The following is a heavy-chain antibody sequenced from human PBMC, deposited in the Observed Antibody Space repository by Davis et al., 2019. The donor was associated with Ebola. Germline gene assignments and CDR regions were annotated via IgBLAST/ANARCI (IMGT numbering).Heavy chain of an antibody. V-gene: IGHV4-59*08. Sequence: SETLSLTCTVSGGSISSYYWSWIRQPPGKGLEWIGYIYYSGSTYYNPSFESRVSISVDTSKNQFSLKLSSVTAADTAVYYCARHGRAAGMSWFDPWGQGTLVTVSS. CDR1: GGSISSYY. D-gene: IGHD6-13*01. CDR3: ARHGRAAGMSWFDP. CDR2: IYYSGST. J-gene: IGHJ5*02.